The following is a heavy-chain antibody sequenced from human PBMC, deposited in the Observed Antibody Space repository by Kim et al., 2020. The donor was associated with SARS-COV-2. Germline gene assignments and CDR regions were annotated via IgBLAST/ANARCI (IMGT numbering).Heavy chain of an antibody. V-gene: IGHV3-30-3*01. CDR2: ISYDGSNK. J-gene: IGHJ6*02. Sequence: GGSLRLSCAASGFTFSSYAMHWVRQAPGKGLEWVAVISYDGSNKYYADSVKGRFTISRDNSKNTLYLQMNSLRAEDTAVYYCARESRITMIVVVITSYGMDVWGQGTTVTVSS. CDR1: GFTFSSYA. CDR3: ARESRITMIVVVITSYGMDV. D-gene: IGHD3-22*01.